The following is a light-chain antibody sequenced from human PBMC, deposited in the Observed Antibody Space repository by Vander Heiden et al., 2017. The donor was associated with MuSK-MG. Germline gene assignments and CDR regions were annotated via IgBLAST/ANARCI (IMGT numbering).Light chain of an antibody. J-gene: IGKJ4*01. CDR1: QSVSSSY. CDR2: GAS. V-gene: IGKV3-20*01. Sequence: EIVLTQSPGTLSLSPGERATLSCRASQSVSSSYLAWYQQKPGQAPRLLIYGASSRANGIPDRFSGSGSGTDFTLTISRLEPEDFAVYYCQQDGSSHTFGGGTKVEIK. CDR3: QQDGSSHT.